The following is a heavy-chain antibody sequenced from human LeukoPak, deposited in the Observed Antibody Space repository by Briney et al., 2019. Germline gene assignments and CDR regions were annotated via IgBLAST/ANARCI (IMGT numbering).Heavy chain of an antibody. J-gene: IGHJ3*02. CDR2: INPNSGGT. CDR3: ARGGYISACDAFDI. D-gene: IGHD6-19*01. Sequence: ASVNVSCKASAYTFTGYYMHLVRQAPGQGLEWMGWINPNSGGTNYAQKFQGRVTMTRDTSISTAYMELSRLRSDETAVYSCARGGYISACDAFDIWGQGKMVTVSS. V-gene: IGHV1-2*02. CDR1: AYTFTGYY.